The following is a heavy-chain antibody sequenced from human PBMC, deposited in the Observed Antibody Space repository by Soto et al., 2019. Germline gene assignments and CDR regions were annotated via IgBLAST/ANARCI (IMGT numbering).Heavy chain of an antibody. CDR1: GFTFSSYG. CDR2: IWYDGSNK. CDR3: ARAGRDYDILTGYSDV. J-gene: IGHJ6*02. Sequence: QVQLVESGGGVVQPGRSLRLSCAASGFTFSSYGMHWVRQAPGKGLEWVAIIWYDGSNKYYADSVKGRFTISRDNSKNTLYGQMNSLRAEDTAVYYCARAGRDYDILTGYSDVWGQGTTVTVSS. V-gene: IGHV3-33*01. D-gene: IGHD3-9*01.